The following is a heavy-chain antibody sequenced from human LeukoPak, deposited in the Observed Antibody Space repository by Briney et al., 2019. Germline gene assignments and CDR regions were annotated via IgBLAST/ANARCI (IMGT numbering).Heavy chain of an antibody. CDR2: ISYDGSDK. Sequence: PGRSLRLSCAASGFTFGIYGMHWVRQAPGKXXXXXXVISYDGSDKYYADSVKGRFTISRDNSENTLYLQMNNLRVEDTAVYYCAKGERYSSSPTLDYWGQGTLVSVSS. V-gene: IGHV3-30*18. CDR1: GFTFGIYG. J-gene: IGHJ4*02. CDR3: AKGERYSSSPTLDY. D-gene: IGHD6-13*01.